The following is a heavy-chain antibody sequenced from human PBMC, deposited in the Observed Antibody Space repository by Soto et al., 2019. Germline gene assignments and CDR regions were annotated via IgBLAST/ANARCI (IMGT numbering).Heavy chain of an antibody. CDR3: AKGGPRYYYYGMDV. CDR2: ISWNSGSI. V-gene: IGHV3-9*01. D-gene: IGHD1-26*01. J-gene: IGHJ6*02. Sequence: GGSLRLSCAASGFTFDDYAMHWVRQAPGKGLEWVSGISWNSGSIGYADSVKGRFTISRDNAKNSLYLQMNSLRAEDTALYYCAKGGPRYYYYGMDVWGQGXTVTVSS. CDR1: GFTFDDYA.